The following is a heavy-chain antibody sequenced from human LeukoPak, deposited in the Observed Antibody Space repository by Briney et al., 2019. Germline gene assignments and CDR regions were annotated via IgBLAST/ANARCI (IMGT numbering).Heavy chain of an antibody. CDR1: GGSISSSSYY. CDR2: IYYSGST. D-gene: IGHD6-19*01. J-gene: IGHJ3*02. Sequence: SETLSLTCTVSGGSISSSSYYWGWIRQPPGKGLEWIGSIYYSGSTYYNPSLKSRVTISVDTSKNQFSLKLSSVTAADTAVYFCARAYSSGWPHAFDIWGQGTVVTVSS. V-gene: IGHV4-39*07. CDR3: ARAYSSGWPHAFDI.